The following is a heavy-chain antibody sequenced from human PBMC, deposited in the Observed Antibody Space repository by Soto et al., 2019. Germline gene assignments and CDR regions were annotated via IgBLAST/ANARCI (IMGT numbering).Heavy chain of an antibody. Sequence: VQLVESGGGLVQPGGSLRLSCAASGFTFSNYWMHWVRQAPGKGLVWLSRINTDGSDTFYADSVKGRFTISRDNPKKPLYLQMSSLRADDTAVYYCATGRAVGTDWGQGTLVTVSS. D-gene: IGHD2-21*02. CDR3: ATGRAVGTD. J-gene: IGHJ4*02. V-gene: IGHV3-74*01. CDR2: INTDGSDT. CDR1: GFTFSNYW.